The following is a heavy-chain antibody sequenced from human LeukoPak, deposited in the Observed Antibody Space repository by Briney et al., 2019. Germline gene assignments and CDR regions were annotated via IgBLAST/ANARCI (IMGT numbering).Heavy chain of an antibody. J-gene: IGHJ4*02. CDR1: GGSVYSSSYF. CDR3: ARHLRGDFWGGYPADD. Sequence: SETLSLTCTVSGGSVYSSSYFWGWIRQPPGKGLEWIGIIYYSGTTGTTYYNPSLKSRITISVDTSKNQFSLRLLSVTAADTAVYYCARHLRGDFWGGYPADDWGQGSLVIVSS. D-gene: IGHD3-3*01. CDR2: IYYSGTTGTT. V-gene: IGHV4-39*01.